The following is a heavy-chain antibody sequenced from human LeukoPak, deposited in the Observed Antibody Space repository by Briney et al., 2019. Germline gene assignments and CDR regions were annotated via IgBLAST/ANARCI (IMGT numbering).Heavy chain of an antibody. J-gene: IGHJ4*02. V-gene: IGHV3-21*01. CDR3: ARDHFVMTTVTTTPIY. CDR1: EFTFSSYS. CDR2: ISSSSSYI. D-gene: IGHD4-17*01. Sequence: PGGSLRLSCAASEFTFSSYSMNWVRQAPGKGLEWVSSISSSSSYIYYADSVKGRFTISRDNAKNSLYLQMNSLRAEDTAVYYCARDHFVMTTVTTTPIYWGQGTLVTVSS.